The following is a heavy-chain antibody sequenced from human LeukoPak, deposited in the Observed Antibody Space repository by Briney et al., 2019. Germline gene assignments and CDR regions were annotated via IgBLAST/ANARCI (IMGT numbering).Heavy chain of an antibody. CDR2: INHSGST. CDR3: ARLPKFSSGYKYYYYYYMDV. J-gene: IGHJ6*03. V-gene: IGHV4-34*01. D-gene: IGHD3/OR15-3a*01. Sequence: PSETLSLTCAVYGGSFSGYYWSWIRQPPGKGLEWIGEINHSGSTNYNPSLKSRVTISVDTSKNQFSLKLSSVTAADTAVYYCARLPKFSSGYKYYYYYYMDVWGKGTTVTISS. CDR1: GGSFSGYY.